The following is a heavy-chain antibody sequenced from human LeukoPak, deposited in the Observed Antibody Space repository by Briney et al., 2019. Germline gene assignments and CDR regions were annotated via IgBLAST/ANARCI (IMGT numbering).Heavy chain of an antibody. Sequence: ASVKVSCKASGYTFTSCDINWVRQATGQGLEWMGWMNPNSGNTGYAQKFQGRVTMTRNTSISTAYMELGSLRSEDTAVYYCARGHLRYFDWLPPTISMDVWGKGTTVTVSS. CDR2: MNPNSGNT. V-gene: IGHV1-8*01. CDR1: GYTFTSCD. CDR3: ARGHLRYFDWLPPTISMDV. J-gene: IGHJ6*04. D-gene: IGHD3-9*01.